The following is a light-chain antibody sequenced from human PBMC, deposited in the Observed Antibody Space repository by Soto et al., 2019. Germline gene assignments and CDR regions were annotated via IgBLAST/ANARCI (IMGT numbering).Light chain of an antibody. V-gene: IGLV2-8*01. Sequence: QSALTQPPSASGSPGQSVTISCTGTSGDVGGYNYVSWYQQHPGKAPKLMIYEVSERPSGVPDRFSGSKSGNTASLTVSGLQAEDEADYYCSSYADTNNLVFGGGTKVTVL. CDR1: SGDVGGYNY. CDR2: EVS. J-gene: IGLJ3*02. CDR3: SSYADTNNLV.